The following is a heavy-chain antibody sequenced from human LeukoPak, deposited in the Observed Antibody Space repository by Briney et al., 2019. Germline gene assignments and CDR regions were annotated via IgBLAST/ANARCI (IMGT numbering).Heavy chain of an antibody. Sequence: GGSLRLSCAASGFTFSSYIMNWVRQAPGKGLEWVSYISSSSTIYYADSVKGRFTISRDNAKNSLYLQMNSLRAEDTAVYYCAREPRGGSLNWGQGTLVTVSS. V-gene: IGHV3-48*01. D-gene: IGHD2-15*01. CDR3: AREPRGGSLN. J-gene: IGHJ4*02. CDR2: ISSSSTI. CDR1: GFTFSSYI.